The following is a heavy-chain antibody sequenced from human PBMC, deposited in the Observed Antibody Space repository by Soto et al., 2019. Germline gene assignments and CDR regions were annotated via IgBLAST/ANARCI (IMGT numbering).Heavy chain of an antibody. V-gene: IGHV1-2*04. J-gene: IGHJ5*02. CDR2: INPNSGGT. CDR3: ARSGCSSTSCYSGRVWFDP. D-gene: IGHD2-2*01. CDR1: GYTFTGYY. Sequence: QVQLVPSGAEVKKPGASVKVSCQASGYTFTGYYMHWVRQAPGQGLEWMGWINPNSGGTNYAQKFHGWVTMTRDTSISTAYMKLSRLRSDDTAVYYCARSGCSSTSCYSGRVWFDPWGQGTLVTVSS.